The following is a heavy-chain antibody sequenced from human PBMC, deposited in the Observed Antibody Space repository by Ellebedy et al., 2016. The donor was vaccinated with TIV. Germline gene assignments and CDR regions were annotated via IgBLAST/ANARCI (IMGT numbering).Heavy chain of an antibody. J-gene: IGHJ4*02. Sequence: ASVKVSCXASGYTFTDLSMHWVRQAPGKGLEWMGGFDPEDGETIYAQKFQGRVTMTEDTSTDTAYMELSSLRSEDTAVYYCATGIYDFWSGCNYWGQGTLVTVSS. CDR1: GYTFTDLS. CDR3: ATGIYDFWSGCNY. V-gene: IGHV1-24*01. CDR2: FDPEDGET. D-gene: IGHD3-3*01.